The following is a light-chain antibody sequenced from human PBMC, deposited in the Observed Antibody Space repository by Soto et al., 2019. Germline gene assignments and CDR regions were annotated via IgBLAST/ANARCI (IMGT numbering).Light chain of an antibody. CDR1: STDVGTYNL. J-gene: IGLJ1*01. Sequence: QSVLAKPASVSGASVQSITISCTGTSTDVGTYNLVSWYQQHPGEAPKFMIYEVSKRPSGVSNRFSGSKSGNTASLTISGLQAEDEADYYCCSYAGSSTLYVFGTRTKVTVL. CDR3: CSYAGSSTLYV. CDR2: EVS. V-gene: IGLV2-23*02.